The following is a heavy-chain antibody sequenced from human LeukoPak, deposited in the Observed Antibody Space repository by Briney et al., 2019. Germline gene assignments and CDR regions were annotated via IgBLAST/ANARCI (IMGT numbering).Heavy chain of an antibody. D-gene: IGHD2-2*01. CDR2: ISAYNGNT. CDR1: GGTFSNYA. J-gene: IGHJ5*02. CDR3: AREGAYCSSTSCHIQNWFDP. V-gene: IGHV1-18*01. Sequence: ASVKVSCKASGGTFSNYAISWVRQAPGQGLEWMGWISAYNGNTNYAQKLQGRVTMTTDTSTSTAYMELRSLRSDDTAVYYCAREGAYCSSTSCHIQNWFDPWGQGTLVTVSS.